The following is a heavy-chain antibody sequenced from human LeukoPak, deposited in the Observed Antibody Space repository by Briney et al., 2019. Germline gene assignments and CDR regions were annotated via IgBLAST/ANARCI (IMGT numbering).Heavy chain of an antibody. V-gene: IGHV3-23*01. J-gene: IGHJ4*02. CDR2: ISGGGDIT. CDR3: VREDTPATANY. D-gene: IGHD2-21*02. Sequence: GVSLRLSCAASGFNFANHAMSWVCQTAGKGLEWVSAISGGGDITYYADSVKGRFTISRDNSKDTLFLQMHGLRPGDTAVYYCVREDTPATANYWGQGTLVTVSS. CDR1: GFNFANHA.